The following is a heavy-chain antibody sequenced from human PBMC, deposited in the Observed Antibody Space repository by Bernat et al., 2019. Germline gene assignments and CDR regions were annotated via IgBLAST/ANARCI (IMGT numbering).Heavy chain of an antibody. V-gene: IGHV3-73*01. CDR2: IRSKANSYAT. CDR3: TRGGYGLDDY. Sequence: EVQLVESGGGLVQPGGSLKLSCAASGFTFSGSAMHWVRQASGKGLEWVGRIRSKANSYATAYAASVKGRFTISRDDSKNTAYLQMNSLKTEDTAVYYCTRGGYGLDDYWGQGTLVTVSS. D-gene: IGHD5-12*01. CDR1: GFTFSGSA. J-gene: IGHJ4*02.